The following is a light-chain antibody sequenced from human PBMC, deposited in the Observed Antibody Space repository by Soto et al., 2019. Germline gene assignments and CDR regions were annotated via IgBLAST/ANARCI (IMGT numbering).Light chain of an antibody. Sequence: QSVLTQPASVSGSPGQSITISCTGTSSDIGSYDRVSWYQWHPGKAPKLIIYEDYRRPSQISNRFSGSKSGNTASLTISGLQAEDEADYYCCSYAGSNIFAVFGGGTKLTVL. CDR2: EDY. V-gene: IGLV2-23*01. J-gene: IGLJ2*01. CDR1: SSDIGSYDR. CDR3: CSYAGSNIFAV.